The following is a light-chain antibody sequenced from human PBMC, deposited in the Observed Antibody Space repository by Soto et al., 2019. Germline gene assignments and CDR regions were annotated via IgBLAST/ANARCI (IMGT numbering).Light chain of an antibody. CDR3: SSYTGSKSYV. V-gene: IGLV2-14*03. CDR2: AVS. CDR1: SSDVGDYNY. J-gene: IGLJ1*01. Sequence: QSALTQPASVSGSSGQSITISCTGTSSDVGDYNYVSWYQQHPGKAPKLIISAVSNRPSGVSTRFSGAKSGNTASLTISGLQAEYEADYYCSSYTGSKSYVFGTGTKLTVL.